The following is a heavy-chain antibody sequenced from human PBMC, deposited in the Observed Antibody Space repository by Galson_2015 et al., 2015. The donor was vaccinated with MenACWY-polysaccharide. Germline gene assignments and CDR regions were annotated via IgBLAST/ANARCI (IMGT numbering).Heavy chain of an antibody. J-gene: IGHJ4*02. CDR1: NDSIRSHS. D-gene: IGHD3-3*01. V-gene: IGHV4-59*08. Sequence: TLSLTCTVSNDSIRSHSWTWIRQPPGKGLEYIGYIFSTGSSNYNPSLKSRVTMSVDTSKNQFSLSLSFVSAADTAVYYCARSVFGVAGRYFDSWGQGALVAVSS. CDR2: IFSTGSS. CDR3: ARSVFGVAGRYFDS.